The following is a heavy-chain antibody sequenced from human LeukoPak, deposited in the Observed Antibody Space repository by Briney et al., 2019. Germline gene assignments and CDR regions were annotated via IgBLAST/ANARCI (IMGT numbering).Heavy chain of an antibody. Sequence: ASVKVSCKASGGTFSSYAISWVRQAPGQGLEWMGGIIPIFGTANYAQKFQGRVTITADESTSTAYMELSSLRSEDTAVYYCARGATHDYDSPLGYWGQGTLVTVSS. CDR2: IIPIFGTA. J-gene: IGHJ4*02. CDR3: ARGATHDYDSPLGY. CDR1: GGTFSSYA. D-gene: IGHD3-3*01. V-gene: IGHV1-69*13.